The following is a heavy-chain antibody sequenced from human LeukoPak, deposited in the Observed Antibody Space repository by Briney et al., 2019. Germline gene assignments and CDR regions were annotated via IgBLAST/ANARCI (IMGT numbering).Heavy chain of an antibody. J-gene: IGHJ3*02. D-gene: IGHD3-16*01. Sequence: SETLSLTCTVSGGSISSYYWSWIRQPPGKGLEWIGYIYTSGGTNYNPSLKSRVTISVDTSKNQFSLKLSSVTAADAAVYYCARSARGTIQGPAFDIWGQGTMVTVSS. CDR3: ARSARGTIQGPAFDI. CDR1: GGSISSYY. CDR2: IYTSGGT. V-gene: IGHV4-4*09.